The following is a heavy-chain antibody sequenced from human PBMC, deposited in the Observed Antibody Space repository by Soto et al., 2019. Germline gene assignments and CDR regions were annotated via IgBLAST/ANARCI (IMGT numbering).Heavy chain of an antibody. J-gene: IGHJ4*02. Sequence: EVQLLESGGGLVQPGGSLRLSCAASGFTFSSYAMSWVRQAPGNGLEWVSAISGSGGSTYYADSVKGRFTISRDNSKNTQYLQKKSAKAEETAVCYCAKETAGTATIGTLGSTLSYLDYWGQGTLVTVSS. CDR1: GFTFSSYA. CDR3: AKETAGTATIGTLGSTLSYLDY. CDR2: ISGSGGST. V-gene: IGHV3-23*01. D-gene: IGHD6-19*01.